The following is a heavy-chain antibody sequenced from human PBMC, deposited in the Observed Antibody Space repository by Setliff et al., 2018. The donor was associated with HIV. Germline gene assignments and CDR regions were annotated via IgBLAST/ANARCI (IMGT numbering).Heavy chain of an antibody. Sequence: SETLSLTCAVYGGSFSGYYWSWIRQPPGKGLEWIGEVNYSGSTNYNPSLKSRVTISVDTSKNQFSLKLSSVTAADTAVYYCARGPYCSGGSCYSSLDYWGQGTLVTVSS. V-gene: IGHV4-34*01. D-gene: IGHD2-15*01. CDR1: GGSFSGYY. CDR3: ARGPYCSGGSCYSSLDY. CDR2: VNYSGST. J-gene: IGHJ4*02.